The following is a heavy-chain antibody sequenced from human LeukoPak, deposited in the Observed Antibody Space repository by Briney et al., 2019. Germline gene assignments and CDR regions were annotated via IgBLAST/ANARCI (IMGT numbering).Heavy chain of an antibody. Sequence: GGSLRLSCAASGFTFGNYAMSWVRQAPGTGLEWVSVISAGGIATYYADSVKGRFTISRDNPKNTLYLQMNSLSAGDTAVYYCAKGGLTTRRFDYWGQGTLVIVSS. CDR3: AKGGLTTRRFDY. CDR2: ISAGGIAT. V-gene: IGHV3-23*01. D-gene: IGHD1-1*01. J-gene: IGHJ4*02. CDR1: GFTFGNYA.